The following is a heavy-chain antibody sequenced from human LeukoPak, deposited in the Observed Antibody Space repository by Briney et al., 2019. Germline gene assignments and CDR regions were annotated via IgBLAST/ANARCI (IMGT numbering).Heavy chain of an antibody. CDR3: ARDVRTDY. D-gene: IGHD2-2*01. V-gene: IGHV3-23*01. Sequence: PGGSLRLSCSASGFTFSSYAMTWVRQAPGKGLEWVSIISRSGVTTYYADSVKGRFTISRDNAKNLLYLQMNSLRAEDTAVYYCARDVRTDYWGQGTLVTVSS. J-gene: IGHJ4*02. CDR2: ISRSGVTT. CDR1: GFTFSSYA.